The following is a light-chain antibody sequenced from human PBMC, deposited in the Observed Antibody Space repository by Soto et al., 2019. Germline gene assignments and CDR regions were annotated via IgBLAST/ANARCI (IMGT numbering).Light chain of an antibody. CDR3: QSYDGNNRV. CDR1: SGSIASNY. V-gene: IGLV6-57*04. Sequence: NFILTQPHSMSESAGKTVTLSCTRSSGSIASNYVQWYQLRPGSVPTTVIHEDDQRSSGVPDRFSGSIDRSSNSASLTISGLKSEDEADYYCQSYDGNNRVFGGGTKLTVL. J-gene: IGLJ3*02. CDR2: EDD.